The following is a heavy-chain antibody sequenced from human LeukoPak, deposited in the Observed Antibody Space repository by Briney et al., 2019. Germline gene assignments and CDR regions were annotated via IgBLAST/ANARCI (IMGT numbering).Heavy chain of an antibody. CDR3: AADRATENWFDP. J-gene: IGHJ5*02. D-gene: IGHD1-26*01. CDR1: GGTFSSYA. V-gene: IGHV1-69*13. CDR2: IIPIFGTA. Sequence: ASVKVSCKASGGTFSSYAISWVRQAPGQGLEWMGGIIPIFGTANYAQKFQGRVTITADESTSTAYMELSSLRSEDTAVYYCAADRATENWFDPWGQGTLVTVSS.